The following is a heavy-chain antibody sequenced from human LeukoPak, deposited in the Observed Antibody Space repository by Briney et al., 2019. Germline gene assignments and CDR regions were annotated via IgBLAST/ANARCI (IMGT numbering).Heavy chain of an antibody. J-gene: IGHJ4*02. V-gene: IGHV5-10-1*01. Sequence: GESLRISCEGSGYRFTSYWITWVRQTPGKGLEWMGSIDPGASYTNYSPSIQGHVSISFDKSISTAYLQWSSLKASDTAMYYCARGAYTYDYWGQGTLVTVSS. CDR3: ARGAYTYDY. CDR2: IDPGASYT. CDR1: GYRFTSYW. D-gene: IGHD5-18*01.